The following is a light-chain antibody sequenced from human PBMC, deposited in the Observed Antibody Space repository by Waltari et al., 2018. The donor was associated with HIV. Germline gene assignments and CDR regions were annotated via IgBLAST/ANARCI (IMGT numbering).Light chain of an antibody. CDR3: SSFAGSNTLV. CDR2: EVN. J-gene: IGLJ2*01. Sequence: QSALTQPPSASGPPRQSITISCTGTSSAGGGYTFFSWYQHRPGKAPKLMIYEVNRRPSGIADRFSGSKSGNTASLTVSGLQAEDEADYYCSSFAGSNTLVFGGGTKLTVL. V-gene: IGLV2-8*01. CDR1: SSAGGGYTF.